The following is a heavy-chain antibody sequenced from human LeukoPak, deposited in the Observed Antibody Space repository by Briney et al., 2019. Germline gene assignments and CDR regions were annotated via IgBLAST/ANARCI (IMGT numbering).Heavy chain of an antibody. CDR3: ARERGAIEAFDI. Sequence: SETLSLTCIVSDDSIRSNYWSWVRQPPGKGLEWIGYIFYSGSTNYNPSLKNRVTISVDTSKNQFSLRLSSVTAADTAVYYCARERGAIEAFDIWGQGTMVTVSS. V-gene: IGHV4-59*12. D-gene: IGHD2-2*01. CDR1: DDSIRSNY. J-gene: IGHJ3*02. CDR2: IFYSGST.